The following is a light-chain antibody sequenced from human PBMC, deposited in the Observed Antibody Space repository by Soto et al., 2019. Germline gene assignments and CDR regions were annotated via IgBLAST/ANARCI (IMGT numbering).Light chain of an antibody. V-gene: IGKV3-20*01. CDR2: GAS. J-gene: IGKJ4*01. CDR1: QSVSNNY. CDR3: QQYHNWPLT. Sequence: EIVLTESPGTLSLSPGERATLSCRASQSVSNNYLAWYQQKPGQAPRVXIYGASSRATGIPDRFSGSGSGTDFTLTISSLKSEDFAVYYCQQYHNWPLTFGGGTKVDIK.